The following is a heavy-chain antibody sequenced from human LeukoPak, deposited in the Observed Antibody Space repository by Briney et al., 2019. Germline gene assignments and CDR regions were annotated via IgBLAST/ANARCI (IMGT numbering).Heavy chain of an antibody. J-gene: IGHJ6*03. V-gene: IGHV4-4*07. D-gene: IGHD3-3*01. CDR1: GGSISSYY. CDR2: IYTSGST. Sequence: PSETLSLTCTVSGGSISSYYWSWIRQPAGKGLEWIGRIYTSGSTNYNPSLKSRVTMSVDTSKNQFSLKLSSVTAADTAVYYCARRGYDFWSGYGGFYMDVWGKGTTVTVSS. CDR3: ARRGYDFWSGYGGFYMDV.